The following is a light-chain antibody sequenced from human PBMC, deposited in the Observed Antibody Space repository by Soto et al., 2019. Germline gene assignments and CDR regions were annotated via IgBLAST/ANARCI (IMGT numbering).Light chain of an antibody. V-gene: IGKV3-20*01. Sequence: EIVLTQSPGTLSLSPGERATLSCRASQSVSNNYLAWYQQKPGQGPRLLIYGASSRATGIPDRFSGSGSGTDFTLTISRLEPEDFAVYYCQQYTNWPVYTFGQGTKVDIK. CDR3: QQYTNWPVYT. CDR1: QSVSNNY. CDR2: GAS. J-gene: IGKJ2*01.